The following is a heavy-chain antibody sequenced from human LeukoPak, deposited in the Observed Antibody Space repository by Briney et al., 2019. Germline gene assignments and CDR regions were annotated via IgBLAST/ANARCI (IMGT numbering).Heavy chain of an antibody. CDR2: LSWNSGSI. Sequence: RSLRLSCAASGFTFDDYAMHWVRQAPGKGLEWVSGLSWNSGSIGYADSVKGRFTISRDNAKNSLYLQMNSLRAEDTALYYCAKDGRWQLSADYFDYWGQGTLVTVSS. CDR3: AKDGRWQLSADYFDY. CDR1: GFTFDDYA. J-gene: IGHJ4*02. V-gene: IGHV3-9*01. D-gene: IGHD2-15*01.